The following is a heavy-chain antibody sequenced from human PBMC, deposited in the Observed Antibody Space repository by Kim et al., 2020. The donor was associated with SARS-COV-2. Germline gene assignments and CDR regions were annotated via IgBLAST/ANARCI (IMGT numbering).Heavy chain of an antibody. CDR2: VYFNGNT. CDR1: GVSISSGGFY. CDR3: VASHRYQLPTDSDY. D-gene: IGHD2-2*01. Sequence: SETLSLTCIVSGVSISSGGFYWSWIRQHPGKGLEWIGNVYFNGNTQYSTSLRSRLTISVDTSNSQFSLKLNSVTAADTAVYYCVASHRYQLPTDSDYLG. J-gene: IGHJ4*01. V-gene: IGHV4-31*03.